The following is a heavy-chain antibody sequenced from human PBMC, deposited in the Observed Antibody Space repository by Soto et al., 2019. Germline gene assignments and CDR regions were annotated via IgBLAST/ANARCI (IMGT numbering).Heavy chain of an antibody. Sequence: QVTLKESGPVLVKPTETLTLTCTVSGFSLSNARMGVSWIRQPPGKALEWLAHIFSNDEKSYSTSLKSRLTISTDTSKSQVVLTMTNMDPVDTATYYCARIIRYSSSWRLYPDYWGQGTLVTVSS. CDR1: GFSLSNARMG. J-gene: IGHJ4*02. CDR3: ARIIRYSSSWRLYPDY. CDR2: IFSNDEK. D-gene: IGHD6-13*01. V-gene: IGHV2-26*01.